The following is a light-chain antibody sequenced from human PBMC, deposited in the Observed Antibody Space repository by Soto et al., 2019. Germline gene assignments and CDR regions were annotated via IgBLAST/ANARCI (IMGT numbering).Light chain of an antibody. CDR3: SSFTGISTQV. V-gene: IGLV2-14*01. CDR2: EVN. Sequence: QSALTQPASVSGSLGQSITISCTGTSNDVGVYNYVSWYQQLPGKVPKLIIFEVNNRPSGVSYRFSGSKSGNTASLTISGLQAEDEADYYCSSFTGISTQVFGGGTKLTVL. CDR1: SNDVGVYNY. J-gene: IGLJ3*02.